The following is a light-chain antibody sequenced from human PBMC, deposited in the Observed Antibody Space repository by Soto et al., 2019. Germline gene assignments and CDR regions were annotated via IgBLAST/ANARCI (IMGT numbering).Light chain of an antibody. J-gene: IGLJ1*01. CDR2: GDS. CDR1: SSNIGAGYD. Sequence: QSVLTQPPSVSGAPGQRVTISCTVSSSNIGAGYDVNWYQQLPETAPKLLIFGDSNRPSGDPDRFSGSKSGTSASLVITGLQADDEADYYCQSNDNGLSGSDVFGTGTKVTVL. V-gene: IGLV1-40*01. CDR3: QSNDNGLSGSDV.